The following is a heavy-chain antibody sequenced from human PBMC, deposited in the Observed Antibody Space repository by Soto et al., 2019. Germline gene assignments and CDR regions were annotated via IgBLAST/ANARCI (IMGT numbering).Heavy chain of an antibody. CDR1: GFTFSDVW. Sequence: PVGSLRLSCAASGFTFSDVWMTWVRQAPGKGLEWVGRTKSKSDGGTRDYAVALKDRFTISRDDSINTLYLHINSLKTEDTAVYYCATVRRGYYLLFGNWGQGTLVTVSS. D-gene: IGHD3-3*01. CDR2: TKSKSDGGTR. V-gene: IGHV3-15*01. CDR3: ATVRRGYYLLFGN. J-gene: IGHJ4*02.